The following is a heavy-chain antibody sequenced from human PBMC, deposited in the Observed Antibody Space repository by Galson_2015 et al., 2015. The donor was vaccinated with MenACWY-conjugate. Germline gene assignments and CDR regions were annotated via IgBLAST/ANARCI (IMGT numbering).Heavy chain of an antibody. CDR3: AKDHFWSGYYFRSLDYYYMDV. Sequence: SLRLSCAASGFTFSSYGMHWVRQAPGKGLEWVAFIRYDGSNKYYADSVKGRFTISRDNSKNTLYLQMNSLRAEDTAVYYCAKDHFWSGYYFRSLDYYYMDVWGKGTTVTVSS. CDR1: GFTFSSYG. CDR2: IRYDGSNK. J-gene: IGHJ6*03. V-gene: IGHV3-30*02. D-gene: IGHD3-3*02.